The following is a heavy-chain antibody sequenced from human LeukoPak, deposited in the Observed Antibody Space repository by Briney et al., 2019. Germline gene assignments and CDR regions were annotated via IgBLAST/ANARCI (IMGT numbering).Heavy chain of an antibody. D-gene: IGHD6-13*01. V-gene: IGHV4-31*03. Sequence: SETLSLTCTVSGGSIRSSYYYWGWIRQHPGKGLEWIGYIYYSGSTYYNPSLKSRVTISVDTSKNQFSLKLSSVTAADTAVYYCARGGYSSSWYNYWGQGTLVTVSS. CDR1: GGSIRSSYYY. CDR3: ARGGYSSSWYNY. J-gene: IGHJ4*02. CDR2: IYYSGST.